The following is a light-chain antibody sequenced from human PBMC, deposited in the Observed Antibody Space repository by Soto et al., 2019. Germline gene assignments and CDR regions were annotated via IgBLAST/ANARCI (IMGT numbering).Light chain of an antibody. CDR3: HQYLRSPRT. V-gene: IGKV3-11*01. J-gene: IGKJ2*01. CDR1: QSVSSY. Sequence: EIVLTQSPATLSLSPGERATLSCRASQSVSSYLAWYQQKPGQAPRLLIYDASNRATGIPARFSGSGSGTDFTLTISGLEPEDFAVYYCHQYLRSPRTFGQGTKLEIK. CDR2: DAS.